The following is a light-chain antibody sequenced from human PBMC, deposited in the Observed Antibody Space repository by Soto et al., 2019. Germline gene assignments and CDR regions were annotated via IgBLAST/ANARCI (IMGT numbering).Light chain of an antibody. CDR3: AAWDDSLNGLV. CDR1: SSNIGSNT. Sequence: QTVVTQPPSASGTPGQRGTISCSGSSSNIGSNTVNWYQQLPGTAPKLLIYSNNQRPSWVPDRFSGSKSGTSDSLAISGLQSEDEADYYCAAWDDSLNGLVFGGGTKLTVL. J-gene: IGLJ2*01. V-gene: IGLV1-44*01. CDR2: SNN.